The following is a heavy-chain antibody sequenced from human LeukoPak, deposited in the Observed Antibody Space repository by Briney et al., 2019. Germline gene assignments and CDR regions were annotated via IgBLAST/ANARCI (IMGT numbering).Heavy chain of an antibody. J-gene: IGHJ4*02. D-gene: IGHD1/OR15-1a*01. CDR3: AKGATLSRTGTTAYFDY. CDR2: ISGSGGST. V-gene: IGHV3-23*01. Sequence: PGGSLRLSCAASGFTFSSYAMHWVRQAPGKGLEWVSAISGSGGSTYYADSVKGRFTISRDNSKNTLYLQMNSLRAEDTAVYYCAKGATLSRTGTTAYFDYWGQGTLVTVSS. CDR1: GFTFSSYA.